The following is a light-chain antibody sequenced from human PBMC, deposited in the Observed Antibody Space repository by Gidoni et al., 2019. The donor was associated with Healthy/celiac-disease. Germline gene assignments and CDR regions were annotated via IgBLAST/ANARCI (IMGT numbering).Light chain of an antibody. CDR3: QAWDSNTAV. CDR1: KLGDRY. Sequence: SYEVTQPPSMSVSPGQTASIACSGNKLGDRYVCWYQQKPGQSPVLVIYQDNKRPSGIPERFSGSNSGNTATLTISGTQAMDEADYYCQAWDSNTAVFGGGTKLTVL. CDR2: QDN. V-gene: IGLV3-1*01. J-gene: IGLJ2*01.